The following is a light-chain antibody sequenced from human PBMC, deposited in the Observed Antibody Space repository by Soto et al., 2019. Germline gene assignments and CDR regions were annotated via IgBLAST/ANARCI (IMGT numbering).Light chain of an antibody. J-gene: IGKJ1*01. CDR1: QSVSRR. V-gene: IGKV1-5*01. CDR3: LLDFSYFWA. Sequence: DIQMTQSPSTLSASVGDRITITCRASQSVSRRLAWYQQKPGKAPKLLIYDASSLESGVPSRFSGRGSGTDFTLTISSLQPEDFATYYCLLDFSYFWAFGQGTKVDIK. CDR2: DAS.